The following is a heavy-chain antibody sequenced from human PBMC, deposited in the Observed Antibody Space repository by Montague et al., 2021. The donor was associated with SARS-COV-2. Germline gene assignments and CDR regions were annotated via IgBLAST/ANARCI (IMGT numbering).Heavy chain of an antibody. CDR3: ASPTDYYDSSGSDAFDI. CDR1: GGSISSTGYY. CDR2: IYYGGST. J-gene: IGHJ3*02. V-gene: IGHV4-39*01. Sequence: SETLSLTCTVSGGSISSTGYYWGWIRQPPGKGLEWIGSIYYGGSTYYNPSLKSRVTISVDTSKNQFSLKLNSVTAADTAVYYYASPTDYYDSSGSDAFDIWGQGTMVTVSS. D-gene: IGHD3-22*01.